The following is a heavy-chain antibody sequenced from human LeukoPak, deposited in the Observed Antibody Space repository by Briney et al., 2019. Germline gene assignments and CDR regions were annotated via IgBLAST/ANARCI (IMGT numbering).Heavy chain of an antibody. V-gene: IGHV1-58*01. CDR2: IVVHNGHT. D-gene: IGHD5-24*01. J-gene: IGHJ4*02. Sequence: SVKVSCKASGSTPASAVQWVRQARGQRLEWVGWIVVHNGHTNYAQKFQERVTITRDMSTNTDYMELSSLRSEDTAVYYCVADHPNYDYWGQGTLITVSP. CDR3: VADHPNYDY. CDR1: GSTPASA.